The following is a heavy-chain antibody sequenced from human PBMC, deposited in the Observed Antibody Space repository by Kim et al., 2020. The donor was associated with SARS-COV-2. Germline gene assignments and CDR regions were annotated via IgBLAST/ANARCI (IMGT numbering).Heavy chain of an antibody. V-gene: IGHV4-31*02. Sequence: SRVTISGDTSKNQFSLKLSSVTAADTAVDYCARENEYNWNRSGGLAFDIWGQGTMVTVSS. CDR3: ARENEYNWNRSGGLAFDI. J-gene: IGHJ3*02. D-gene: IGHD1-20*01.